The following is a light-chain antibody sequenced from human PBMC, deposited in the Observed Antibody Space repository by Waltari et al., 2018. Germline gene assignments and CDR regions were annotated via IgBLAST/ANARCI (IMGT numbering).Light chain of an antibody. CDR2: VNSDGSH. CDR3: QTGGHGTWV. J-gene: IGLJ3*02. CDR1: SGNSSNV. V-gene: IGLV4-69*01. Sequence: QLVLTQSPSASASLGASVKLTCTLSSGNSSNVIAWLLQQPEKGPRYLMKVNSDGSHSKGDEIPDRFSGSSSGAERYLTISSLQSEDEADYYCQTGGHGTWVFGGGTKLTVL.